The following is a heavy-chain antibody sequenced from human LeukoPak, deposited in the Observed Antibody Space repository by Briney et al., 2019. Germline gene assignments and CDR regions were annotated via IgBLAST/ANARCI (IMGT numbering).Heavy chain of an antibody. J-gene: IGHJ5*02. CDR2: ISSSRSAI. V-gene: IGHV3-48*01. Sequence: GGSLRLSCAASGFTFSSYSMNWVRQAPGKGLEWVSYISSSRSAIYYADSAKGRFTISRENAKNSLYLQMNILRAEETAVYYCARADYYDSSGPEASWGQGTLVTVSS. CDR1: GFTFSSYS. D-gene: IGHD3-22*01. CDR3: ARADYYDSSGPEAS.